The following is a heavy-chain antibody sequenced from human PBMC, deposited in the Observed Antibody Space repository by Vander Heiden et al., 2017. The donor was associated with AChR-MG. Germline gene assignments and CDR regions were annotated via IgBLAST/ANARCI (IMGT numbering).Heavy chain of an antibody. CDR1: GYSISSGYS. CDR3: ARDLVGYSYGYVYYGMDV. V-gene: IGHV4-38-2*02. CDR2: IYHSGST. Sequence: QVQLQESGPGLVKPSEPLSLTCAVSGYSISSGYSWGWIRQPPGKGLEWIGSIYHSGSTYYNPSLKSRVTISVDTSKNQFSLKLSSVTAADTAVYYCARDLVGYSYGYVYYGMDVWGQGTTVTVSS. J-gene: IGHJ6*02. D-gene: IGHD5-18*01.